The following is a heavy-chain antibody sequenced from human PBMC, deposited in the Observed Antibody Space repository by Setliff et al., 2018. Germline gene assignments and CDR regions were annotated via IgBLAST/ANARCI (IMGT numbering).Heavy chain of an antibody. J-gene: IGHJ4*02. V-gene: IGHV3-15*01. CDR3: TTAHYTGNSRTLDF. CDR1: GFTFSEEW. D-gene: IGHD1-26*01. CDR2: IKSEIAGGTT. Sequence: GGSLRLSCAASGFTFSEEWMSWVRQAPGKGLEWIGRIKSEIAGGTTDYGAPVKGRFTISRDDSKNTLLLQMNNLKTEDTALYYCTTAHYTGNSRTLDFWGPGTLVTVFS.